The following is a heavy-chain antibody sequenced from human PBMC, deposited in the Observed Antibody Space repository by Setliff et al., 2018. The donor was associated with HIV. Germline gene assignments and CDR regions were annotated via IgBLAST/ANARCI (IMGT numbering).Heavy chain of an antibody. CDR2: TTPTLKVA. V-gene: IGHV1-69*04. CDR3: ARDRGPNNSFWRGTKKTHAFDL. J-gene: IGHJ3*01. D-gene: IGHD3-3*01. CDR1: GDTFSSYT. Sequence: SVKVSCKASGDTFSSYTLSWVRQAPGQSLEWMGRTTPTLKVANDAPKFQGRVTITADKSTSTVYMELSSLTSEDTAMYYCARDRGPNNSFWRGTKKTHAFDLWGQGTMVTVSS.